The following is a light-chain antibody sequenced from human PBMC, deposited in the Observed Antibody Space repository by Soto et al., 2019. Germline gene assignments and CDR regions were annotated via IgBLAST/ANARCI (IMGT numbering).Light chain of an antibody. CDR3: QQSYRFPKT. CDR1: QTIYSW. J-gene: IGKJ1*01. Sequence: DTQMTQSPSILSASVGDRVTITCRASQTIYSWLAWYQQKPGQAPRLLIHKASTVETGVPSRFSGSGYGSEFTLIISSLQPDDSATYYCQQSYRFPKTFGRGTKVDIK. V-gene: IGKV1-5*03. CDR2: KAS.